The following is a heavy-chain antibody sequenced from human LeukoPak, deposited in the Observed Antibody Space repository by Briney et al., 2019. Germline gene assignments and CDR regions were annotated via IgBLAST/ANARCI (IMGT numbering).Heavy chain of an antibody. CDR1: GGSISRHY. V-gene: IGHV4-59*11. J-gene: IGHJ4*02. D-gene: IGHD6-19*01. CDR2: IDYSGST. Sequence: PSETLSLTCTVSGGSISRHYLNWIRQPPGKGLEWDGYIDYSGSTDYNPSLKSRVTFSVDTSKKQFSLKLSSVTAADTAVYYCARGYSSGWYYFDYWGQGTLVTVSS. CDR3: ARGYSSGWYYFDY.